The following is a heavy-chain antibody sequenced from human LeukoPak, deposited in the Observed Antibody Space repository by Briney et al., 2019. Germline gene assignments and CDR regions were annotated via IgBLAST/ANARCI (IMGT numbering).Heavy chain of an antibody. CDR3: ARDIGVADPDY. V-gene: IGHV4-4*02. J-gene: IGHJ4*02. D-gene: IGHD6-19*01. CDR1: GGALSRGSL. Sequence: GTLCLSCNLFGGALSRGSLWSWVREPSLKELEWIGEIYHSGSTNYKPSLKSRVTISVDKSKNQFSLKLSSVTAADTAVYYCARDIGVADPDYWGQGTLVTVSS. CDR2: IYHSGST.